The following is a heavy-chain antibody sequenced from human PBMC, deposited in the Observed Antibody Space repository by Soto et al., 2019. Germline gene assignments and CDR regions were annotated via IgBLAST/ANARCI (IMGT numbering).Heavy chain of an antibody. CDR3: AKVYSSNYIGYFDH. CDR2: IFYTRST. CDR1: GGPFSRGDYY. J-gene: IGHJ4*02. D-gene: IGHD2-15*01. Sequence: QVQLQESAPGLVKPSETLSLTCTVSGGPFSRGDYYWSWMRQHPGKGLACIGYIFYTRSTYYNPTLKRRVTMSVDTSRRQVSLNLSTLTGADMAVYYFAKVYSSNYIGYFDHWGQGGLVTVSS. V-gene: IGHV4-30-4*01.